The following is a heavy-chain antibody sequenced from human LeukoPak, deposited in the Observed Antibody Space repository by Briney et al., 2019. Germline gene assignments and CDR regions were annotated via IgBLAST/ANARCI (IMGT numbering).Heavy chain of an antibody. J-gene: IGHJ6*02. D-gene: IGHD5-24*01. V-gene: IGHV1-69*04. CDR1: GGTFSSYA. CDR2: IIPILGIA. CDR3: ARERGMATITDYYYGMDV. Sequence: SVKVSCKASGGTFSSYAISWVRQAPGQGLEWMGRIIPILGIANYAQKFQGRVTITADKSTSTAYMELSSLRSEDTAVYYCARERGMATITDYYYGMDVWGQGTTVTVSS.